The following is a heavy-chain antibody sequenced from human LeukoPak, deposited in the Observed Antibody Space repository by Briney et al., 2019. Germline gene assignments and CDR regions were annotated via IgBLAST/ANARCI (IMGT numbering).Heavy chain of an antibody. D-gene: IGHD6-13*01. Sequence: PGGSLRLSCAASGFTSSSYAMHWVRQAPGKGLEWVAVISYDGSNKYYADSVKGRFTISRDNSKNTLYLQMNSLRAEDTAVYYCARGPGGWYSSSWYSGWFDPWGQGTLVTVSS. J-gene: IGHJ5*02. CDR3: ARGPGGWYSSSWYSGWFDP. V-gene: IGHV3-30-3*01. CDR1: GFTSSSYA. CDR2: ISYDGSNK.